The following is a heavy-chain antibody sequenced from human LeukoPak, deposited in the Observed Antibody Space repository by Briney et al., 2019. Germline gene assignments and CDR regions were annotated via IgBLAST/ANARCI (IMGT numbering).Heavy chain of an antibody. J-gene: IGHJ6*03. D-gene: IGHD2-2*01. CDR2: INPNSGGT. CDR1: GYTLTGYY. Sequence: ASVKVSCKASGYTLTGYYMHWVRQAPGQGLEWMGWINPNSGGTNYAQKFQGRVTMTRDTSISTAYMELSRLRSDDTAVYYCARDSLSDIVVVPAAMVSSMDVWGKGTTVTVSS. V-gene: IGHV1-2*02. CDR3: ARDSLSDIVVVPAAMVSSMDV.